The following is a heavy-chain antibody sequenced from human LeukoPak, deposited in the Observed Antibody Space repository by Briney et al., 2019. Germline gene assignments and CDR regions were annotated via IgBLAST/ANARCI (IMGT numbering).Heavy chain of an antibody. CDR1: GFTFSSYE. D-gene: IGHD3-16*01. CDR2: ISYDGSNK. J-gene: IGHJ6*03. Sequence: GGSLRLSCAASGFTFSSYEMNWVRQAPGKGLEWVAVISYDGSNKYYADSVKGRFTISRDNSKNTLYLQMNSLRAEDTAVYYCARDLGSYYYYMDVWGKGTTVTVSS. V-gene: IGHV3-30*04. CDR3: ARDLGSYYYYMDV.